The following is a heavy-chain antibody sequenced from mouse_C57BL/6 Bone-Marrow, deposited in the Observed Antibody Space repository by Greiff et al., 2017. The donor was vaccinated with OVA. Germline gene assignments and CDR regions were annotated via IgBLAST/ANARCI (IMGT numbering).Heavy chain of an antibody. D-gene: IGHD3-1*01. Sequence: EVQVVESGGGLVKPGGSLKLSCAASGFTFSDYGMHWVRQAPEKGLEWVAYISSGSSTIYYADTVKGRFTISRDNAKNTLFLQMTSLRSEDTAMYYCARLGLRGGRYFDVWGTGTTVTVSS. V-gene: IGHV5-17*01. J-gene: IGHJ1*03. CDR1: GFTFSDYG. CDR3: ARLGLRGGRYFDV. CDR2: ISSGSSTI.